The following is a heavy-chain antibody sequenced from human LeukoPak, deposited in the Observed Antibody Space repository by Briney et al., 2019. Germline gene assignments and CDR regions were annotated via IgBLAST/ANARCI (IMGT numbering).Heavy chain of an antibody. CDR3: ARGVAEQWLGYYFDC. V-gene: IGHV3-30*04. CDR2: ISYDGSNK. J-gene: IGHJ4*02. Sequence: GGSLRLSCAASGFTFSSYAMHWVRQAPGKGLEWVAVISYDGSNKYYADSVKGRFTISRDNSKNTLYLQMNSLRAEDTAVYYCARGVAEQWLGYYFDCWGQGTLVTVSS. CDR1: GFTFSSYA. D-gene: IGHD6-19*01.